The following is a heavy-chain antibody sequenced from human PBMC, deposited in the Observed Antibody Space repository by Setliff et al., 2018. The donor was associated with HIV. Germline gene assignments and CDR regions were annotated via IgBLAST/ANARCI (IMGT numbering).Heavy chain of an antibody. J-gene: IGHJ4*02. D-gene: IGHD3-22*01. CDR1: GGSFSGYY. V-gene: IGHV4-34*01. Sequence: PSETLSLTCAVYGGSFSGYYWSWIRQPPGKGLEWIGEINHSGNTNYNPSLKSRVTISIDTSKSQFSLNLSSVTAADTAVYYCARGPTERYYESRGYYYFDNWGQGTQVTVSS. CDR2: INHSGNT. CDR3: ARGPTERYYESRGYYYFDN.